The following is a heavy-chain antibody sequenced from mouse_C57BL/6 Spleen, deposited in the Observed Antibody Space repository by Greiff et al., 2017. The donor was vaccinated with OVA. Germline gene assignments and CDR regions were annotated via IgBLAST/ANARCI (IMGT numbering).Heavy chain of an antibody. Sequence: DVMLVESGGGLVKPGGSLKLSCAASGFTFSDYGMHWVRQAPEKGLEWVAYISSGSSTIYYADTVKGRFTISRDNAKNTLFLQMTSLRSEDTAMYYCARGGYCNYNFAYWGQGTLVTVSA. CDR2: ISSGSSTI. V-gene: IGHV5-17*01. J-gene: IGHJ3*01. D-gene: IGHD2-10*02. CDR3: ARGGYCNYNFAY. CDR1: GFTFSDYG.